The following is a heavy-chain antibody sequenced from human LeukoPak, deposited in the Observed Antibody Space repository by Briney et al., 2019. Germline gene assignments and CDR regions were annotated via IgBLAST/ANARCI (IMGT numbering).Heavy chain of an antibody. CDR3: ARVRSLGYCSGGSCYPYDAFDI. V-gene: IGHV3-7*01. CDR2: IKQDGGEI. CDR1: GFTFSSYW. J-gene: IGHJ3*02. D-gene: IGHD2-15*01. Sequence: GGSLRLSCAASGFTFSSYWMSWVRQAPGKGLEWVANIKQDGGEIYYVDSVKGRFTISRDNAKNTLYLQMNSLRAEDTAVYYCARVRSLGYCSGGSCYPYDAFDIWGQGTMVTVSS.